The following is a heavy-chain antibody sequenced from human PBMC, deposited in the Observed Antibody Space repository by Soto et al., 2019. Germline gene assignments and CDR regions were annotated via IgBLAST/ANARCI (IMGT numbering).Heavy chain of an antibody. CDR1: GFTFSSYD. CDR2: ISYYSGSI. CDR3: AKSMGGTANGMDV. V-gene: IGHV3-9*01. J-gene: IGHJ6*02. D-gene: IGHD2-15*01. Sequence: PGGSLRLSCAASGFTFSSYDMHWVRQATGKGLEWVSGISYYSGSIGYADSVKGRFTISRDNAKKSLYLQMNSLRAEDTALYYCAKSMGGTANGMDVWGQGTTVTVSS.